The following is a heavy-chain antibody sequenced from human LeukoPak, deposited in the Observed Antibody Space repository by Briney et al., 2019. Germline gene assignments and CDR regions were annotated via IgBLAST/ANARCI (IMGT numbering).Heavy chain of an antibody. CDR1: ADSIRNFY. V-gene: IGHV4-59*01. D-gene: IGHD1/OR15-1a*01. CDR3: ASQLGGTTFH. CDR2: IYQSGNT. Sequence: SETLSLTCTVSADSIRNFYWNWIRQSPGKGLEWIGYIYQSGNTNYNPSLKSRLTMSIDTSKNQFSLNLSSVTAAETAVYYCASQLGGTTFHWGQGTLVAVSS. J-gene: IGHJ4*02.